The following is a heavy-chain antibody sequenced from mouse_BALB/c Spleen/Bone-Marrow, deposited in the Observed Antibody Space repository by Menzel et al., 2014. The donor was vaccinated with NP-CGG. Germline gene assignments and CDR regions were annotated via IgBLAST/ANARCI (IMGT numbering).Heavy chain of an antibody. J-gene: IGHJ1*01. D-gene: IGHD1-1*01. Sequence: EVQVVESGGGLVKPGGPLKLSCAASGFTFSSYAMSWVRQTPEKRLEWVATISSGGSYTYYPDSVKGRFTISRDNAKNTLYLQMSSLRSEDTAMYYCARPPYYGSSEWYFDVWGAGTTVTVSS. CDR3: ARPPYYGSSEWYFDV. CDR1: GFTFSSYA. CDR2: ISSGGSYT. V-gene: IGHV5-9-3*01.